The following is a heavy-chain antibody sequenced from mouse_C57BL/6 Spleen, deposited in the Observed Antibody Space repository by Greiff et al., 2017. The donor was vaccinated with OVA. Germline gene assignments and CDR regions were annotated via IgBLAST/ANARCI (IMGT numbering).Heavy chain of an antibody. CDR1: GYTFTDHT. CDR2: IYTRDGST. J-gene: IGHJ3*01. V-gene: IGHV1-78*01. CDR3: ASPSWDGFAY. Sequence: VQLHQSDAELVKPGASVKISCKVSGYTFTDHTIHWMKQRPEQGLEWLGYIYTRDGSTKYNEKFRGKATLTADKYSSTAYMQLNSLTSDDSAVYFCASPSWDGFAYWGQGTLVTVSA. D-gene: IGHD4-1*01.